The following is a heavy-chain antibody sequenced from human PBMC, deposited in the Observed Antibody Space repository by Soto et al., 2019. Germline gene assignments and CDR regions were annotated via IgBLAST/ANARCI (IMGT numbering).Heavy chain of an antibody. J-gene: IGHJ6*02. Sequence: GGSLILSCAASGFTFSSYGMHGFRQAPGKGLEWVAVISYDGSNKYYADSVKGRFTISRDNSKNTLYLQMNSLRAGDTAVYYCAKDWTPLPVVTAYTYYYYGMDVWGQGTTVTVSS. CDR3: AKDWTPLPVVTAYTYYYYGMDV. V-gene: IGHV3-30*18. D-gene: IGHD2-21*02. CDR1: GFTFSSYG. CDR2: ISYDGSNK.